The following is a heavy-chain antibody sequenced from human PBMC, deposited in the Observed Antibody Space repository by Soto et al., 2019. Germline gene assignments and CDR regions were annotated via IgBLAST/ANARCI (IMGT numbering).Heavy chain of an antibody. J-gene: IGHJ4*02. D-gene: IGHD3-3*01. CDR3: ARYRYDFWSGYYTGDY. CDR2: IKQDGSEK. CDR1: GFTFSSYW. V-gene: IGHV3-7*01. Sequence: GGSLRLSCAASGFTFSSYWMSWVRQAPGKGLEWVANIKQDGSEKYYVDSVKGRFTISRDNAKNSLYLQMNSLRAEDTAVYYCARYRYDFWSGYYTGDYWGQGPPVTVPP.